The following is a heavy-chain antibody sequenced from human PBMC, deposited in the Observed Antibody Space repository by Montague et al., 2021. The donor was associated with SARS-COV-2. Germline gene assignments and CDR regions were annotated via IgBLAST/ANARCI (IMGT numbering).Heavy chain of an antibody. CDR2: IYFSGST. J-gene: IGHJ4*02. Sequence: SETLSLTCTVAGGSISSYCWSWIRLPPGKGLEWIGYIYFSGSTNSNPSLKSRVTMSVDTSKNQFSVKLSSVTAADTAVYYCARGFADWGQGTLVTVSS. CDR1: GGSISSYC. V-gene: IGHV4-59*01. CDR3: ARGFAD.